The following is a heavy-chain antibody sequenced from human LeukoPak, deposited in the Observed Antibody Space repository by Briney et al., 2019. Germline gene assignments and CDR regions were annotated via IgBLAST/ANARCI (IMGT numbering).Heavy chain of an antibody. J-gene: IGHJ4*02. V-gene: IGHV2-5*02. D-gene: IGHD5-12*01. CDR3: AHRRLGFDY. CDR2: IYWDDDK. CDR1: GFSLSTSGVG. Sequence: SGPTLVKPTQTLTPTCTFSGFSLSTSGVGVGWSRQPPGKALEWLALIYWDDDKRYSPSLKSSLTITKDTSKNQVVLTMTNMDPVDTATYYCAHRRLGFDYWGQGTPVTVSS.